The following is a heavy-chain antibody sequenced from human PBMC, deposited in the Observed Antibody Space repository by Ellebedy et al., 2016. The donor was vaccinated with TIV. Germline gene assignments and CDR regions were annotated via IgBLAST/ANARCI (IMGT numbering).Heavy chain of an antibody. Sequence: MPSETLSLTCTVSGGSFRRFVWRWIRQPPGRGLEGIGDIYYNGTTNYNPSLKRRLNMSVDTSRSQFSLELSSVTAADTAVYFCARGLPAWGLLYYFDQWGQGSLVTVSS. CDR3: ARGLPAWGLLYYFDQ. J-gene: IGHJ4*02. CDR1: GGSFRRFV. D-gene: IGHD2/OR15-2a*01. V-gene: IGHV4-59*01. CDR2: IYYNGTT.